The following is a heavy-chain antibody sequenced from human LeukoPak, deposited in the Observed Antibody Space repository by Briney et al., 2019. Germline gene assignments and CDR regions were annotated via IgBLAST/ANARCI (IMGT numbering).Heavy chain of an antibody. J-gene: IGHJ4*02. Sequence: PGGSLRLSCVASGFTVSSNYMSWVRHAPGKGLEWVSVIYSGGSTYYADSVKGRFTISRDISKNTLYLQMNSLRAEDTAVYYCARMGVRDIGDYWGQGTLVTVSS. V-gene: IGHV3-53*01. D-gene: IGHD2-15*01. CDR2: IYSGGST. CDR3: ARMGVRDIGDY. CDR1: GFTVSSNY.